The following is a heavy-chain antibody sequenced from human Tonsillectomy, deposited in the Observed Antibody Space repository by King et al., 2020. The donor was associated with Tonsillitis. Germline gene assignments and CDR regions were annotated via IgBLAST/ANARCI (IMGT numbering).Heavy chain of an antibody. D-gene: IGHD5-12*01. V-gene: IGHV4-61*01. J-gene: IGHJ3*02. CDR1: GGSVGSGRYF. CDR3: AGYDDSGDNAFDM. Sequence: VQLQESGPGLVKPSETLSLTCTVSGGSVGSGRYFWSWIRQPPGKGLEWIGYIYYTGSTNSNPSLKSRVTMSVDTSKNQFSLKLSSVTAADTAVYYCAGYDDSGDNAFDMWGQGTMVTVSS. CDR2: IYYTGST.